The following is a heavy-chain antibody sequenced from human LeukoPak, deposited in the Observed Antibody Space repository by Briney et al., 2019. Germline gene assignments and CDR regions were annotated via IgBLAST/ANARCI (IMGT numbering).Heavy chain of an antibody. CDR1: GFTVSSNY. V-gene: IGHV3-53*01. D-gene: IGHD3-10*01. Sequence: GGSLRLSCAASGFTVSSNYMSWVRQAPGKGLEWVSVIYSGGSTYYADSVKGRFTISRDNSRNMLYLQMTSLRAEDTAVYYCALTDGSGSYWLYWGQGTLVTVSA. CDR2: IYSGGST. CDR3: ALTDGSGSYWLY. J-gene: IGHJ4*02.